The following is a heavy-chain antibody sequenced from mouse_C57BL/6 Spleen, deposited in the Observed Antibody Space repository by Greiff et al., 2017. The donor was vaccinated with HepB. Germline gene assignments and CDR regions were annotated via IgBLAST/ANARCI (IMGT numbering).Heavy chain of an antibody. CDR3: ARKREYAYYVDY. CDR2: IDPSDSYT. J-gene: IGHJ2*01. Sequence: QVQLQQSGAELVMPGASVKLSCKASGYTFTSYWMHWVKQRPGQGLEWIGEIDPSDSYTNYNQKFKGKSTLTVDKSSSTAYMQLSSLTSEDSAVYYCARKREYAYYVDYWGQGTTLTVSS. CDR1: GYTFTSYW. V-gene: IGHV1-69*01. D-gene: IGHD5-1*01.